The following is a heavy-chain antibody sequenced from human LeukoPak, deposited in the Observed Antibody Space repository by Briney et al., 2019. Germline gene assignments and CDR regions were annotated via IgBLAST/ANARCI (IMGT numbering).Heavy chain of an antibody. CDR1: GFTFTSSA. CDR2: IVVGSGNT. J-gene: IGHJ4*02. D-gene: IGHD3-10*01. CDR3: AADYHGSGSYDY. V-gene: IGHV1-58*01. Sequence: ASVKVSCKASGFTFTSSAVQWVRQARGQRLEWIGWIVVGSGNTNYAQKFQERVTITRDMSTSTAYMELSSLRSEDTAVYYCAADYHGSGSYDYWGQGTLVTVSS.